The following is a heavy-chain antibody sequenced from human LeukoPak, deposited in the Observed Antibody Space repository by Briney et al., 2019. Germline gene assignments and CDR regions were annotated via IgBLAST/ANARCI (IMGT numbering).Heavy chain of an antibody. J-gene: IGHJ4*02. CDR3: ARTYYDILTGYYKDFFLNY. CDR1: GFTFSDYY. Sequence: GGSLRLTCAASGFTFSDYYMSWIRQAPGKGLEWVSYISSSGSTIYYADSVKGRFTISRDNAKNSLYLQMNSLRAEDTAVYYCARTYYDILTGYYKDFFLNYWGQGTLVTVSS. CDR2: ISSSGSTI. V-gene: IGHV3-11*01. D-gene: IGHD3-9*01.